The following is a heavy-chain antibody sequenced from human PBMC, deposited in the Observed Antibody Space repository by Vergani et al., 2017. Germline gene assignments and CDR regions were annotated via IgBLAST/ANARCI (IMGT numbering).Heavy chain of an antibody. D-gene: IGHD3-22*01. CDR3: ARDKAYYYDSSGYYWLGYFDY. CDR1: GGSISSYY. CDR2: IYYSGST. J-gene: IGHJ4*02. V-gene: IGHV4-59*01. Sequence: QVQLQESGPGLVKPSETLSLTCTVSGGSISSYYWSWIRQPPGQGLEWIWYIYYSGSTNYNPSLKSRVTISVDTSKNQFSLKLSSVTAADTAVYYCARDKAYYYDSSGYYWLGYFDYWGQGTLVTVSS.